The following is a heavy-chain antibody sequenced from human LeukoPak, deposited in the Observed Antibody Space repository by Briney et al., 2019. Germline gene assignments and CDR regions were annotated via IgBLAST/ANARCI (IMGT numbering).Heavy chain of an antibody. CDR2: ISSSSSYI. V-gene: IGHV3-21*01. J-gene: IGHJ4*02. CDR3: ASSSYSGWYGFDY. D-gene: IGHD6-19*01. CDR1: GFTFSSYE. Sequence: PGGSLRLSCAASGFTFSSYEMNWVRQAPGKGLEWVSSISSSSSYIYYADSVKGRFTISRDNAKNSLYLQMNSLRAEDTAVYYCASSSYSGWYGFDYWGQGTLVTVSS.